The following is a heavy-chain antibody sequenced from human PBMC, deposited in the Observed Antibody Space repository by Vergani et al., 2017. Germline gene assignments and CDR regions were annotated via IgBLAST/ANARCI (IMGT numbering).Heavy chain of an antibody. D-gene: IGHD1-26*01. CDR1: GYTFTGYY. J-gene: IGHJ4*02. V-gene: IGHV1-2*02. CDR2: INPNSGGT. Sequence: VPLLHSFSSFKKPGASVKVSCKASGYTFTGYYMHWVRQATGQGLEWMGWINPNSGGTNYAQKFQGRVTMTRDTSISTAYMELSRLRSDDTAVYYCARDQWELLGGDYWGQGTLVTVSS. CDR3: ARDQWELLGGDY.